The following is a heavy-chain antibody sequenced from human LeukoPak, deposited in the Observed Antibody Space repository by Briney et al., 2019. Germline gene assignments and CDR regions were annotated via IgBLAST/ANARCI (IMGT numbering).Heavy chain of an antibody. CDR1: GFTFSTYS. V-gene: IGHV3-48*01. CDR3: ADFGDYGAIDY. Sequence: GGSLRLSCAVSGFTFSTYSMNWVRRAPGKGLEWVSYISSGSTTIHYADSVKGRFTISRDNAKNSLYLQMNSLRAEDTAVYYCADFGDYGAIDYWGQGTLVTVSS. J-gene: IGHJ4*02. CDR2: ISSGSTTI. D-gene: IGHD4-17*01.